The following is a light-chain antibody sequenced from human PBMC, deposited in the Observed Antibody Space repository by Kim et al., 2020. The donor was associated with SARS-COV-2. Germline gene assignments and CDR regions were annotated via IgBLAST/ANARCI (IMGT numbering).Light chain of an antibody. J-gene: IGKJ1*01. CDR1: RNIATW. CDR2: KAS. CDR3: QQYKSYPWT. Sequence: GARFTITCRASRNIATWVAWYQQKPGEAPRLLIYKASNLKSGVPSRFSGTGSGTEFTLTTDSLQADDLATYYCQQYKSYPWTFGQGTKLEI. V-gene: IGKV1-5*03.